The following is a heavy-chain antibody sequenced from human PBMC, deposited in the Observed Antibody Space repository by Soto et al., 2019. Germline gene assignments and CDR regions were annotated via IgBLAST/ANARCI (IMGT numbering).Heavy chain of an antibody. D-gene: IGHD3-10*01. CDR2: IYYSGST. J-gene: IGHJ3*02. Sequence: QVQLQESGPGLVKPSQTLSLTCTGSGGSISSGDYYWSWIRQPPGKGLEWIGYIYYSGSTYYNPSLKSRVTISVDTSKNQFSLKLSSVTAADTAVYYCARGDYYGSGSYYNDIVLDAFDIWGQGTMVTVSS. V-gene: IGHV4-30-4*01. CDR3: ARGDYYGSGSYYNDIVLDAFDI. CDR1: GGSISSGDYY.